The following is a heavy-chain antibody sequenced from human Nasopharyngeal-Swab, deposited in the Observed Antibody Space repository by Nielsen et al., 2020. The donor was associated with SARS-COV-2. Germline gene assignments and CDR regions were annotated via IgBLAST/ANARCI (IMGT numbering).Heavy chain of an antibody. CDR1: GGSFSGYY. D-gene: IGHD6-19*01. CDR3: ARGGIGSGWNWFDP. V-gene: IGHV4-34*01. CDR2: INHSGST. Sequence: SETLSLTYAVYGGSFSGYYWSWIRQPPGKGLEWIGEINHSGSTNYNPSLKSRVTISRDTSKNQFSLRLTSVTAADTAVYYCARGGIGSGWNWFDPWGQGTLVTVSS. J-gene: IGHJ5*02.